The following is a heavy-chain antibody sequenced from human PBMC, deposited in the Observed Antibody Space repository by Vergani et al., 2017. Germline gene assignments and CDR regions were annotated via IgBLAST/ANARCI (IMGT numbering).Heavy chain of an antibody. CDR3: ANIGYSRWVYYFDY. D-gene: IGHD1-26*01. CDR1: GYSISCNNC. CDR2: ICYTKDT. Sequence: QVQPQESGPGLVKPSGTLSPTFAVSGYSISCNNCWTWLRQPPGKGQEWIGEICYTKDTKYRPSLKSRVTVSVNESRDLFFLRLNAVTPAHTAVYYCANIGYSRWVYYFDYWGQGILVTVSS. J-gene: IGHJ4*02. V-gene: IGHV4-4*02.